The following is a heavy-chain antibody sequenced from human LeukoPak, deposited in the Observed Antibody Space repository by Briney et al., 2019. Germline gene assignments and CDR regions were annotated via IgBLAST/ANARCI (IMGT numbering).Heavy chain of an antibody. D-gene: IGHD5-18*01. J-gene: IGHJ4*02. Sequence: PGGSLRLSCAASGFTFSNYNMIWVRQAPGKGLECVSYISSSGSTMHYADSVRGRFTVSRDNAKKSLYLQMNSPRAEDTGVYYCARVWDGYSGEDYWGQGTLVTVSS. CDR1: GFTFSNYN. V-gene: IGHV3-48*01. CDR3: ARVWDGYSGEDY. CDR2: ISSSGSTM.